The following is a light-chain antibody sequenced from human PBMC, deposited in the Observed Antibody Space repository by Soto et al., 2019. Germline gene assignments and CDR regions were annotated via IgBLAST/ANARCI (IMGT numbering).Light chain of an antibody. V-gene: IGKV1-5*03. CDR3: QQYNSYSGT. J-gene: IGKJ1*01. CDR1: QSINSW. CDR2: RAS. Sequence: DIQMTQSPSTLSASVGDRVTITCRASQSINSWLAWYQQKPGKGPTLLIYRASRLESGVPPRFSGSGSGTDFTLAISSLQPDDFATYYCQQYNSYSGTFGQGTKVDIK.